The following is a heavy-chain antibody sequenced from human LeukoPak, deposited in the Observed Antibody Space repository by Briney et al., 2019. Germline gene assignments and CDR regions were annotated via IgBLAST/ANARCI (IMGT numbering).Heavy chain of an antibody. D-gene: IGHD3-10*01. J-gene: IGHJ3*02. Sequence: GGSLRLSCTASGFTFSSYWMSWVRQAPGKGLEWVANMKQDGSEKYYVDSVKGRFTISRDNAKNSLFLQMNSLSPDDTAVYYCARGALGRGGGDAFHIWGQGTMVTVSS. V-gene: IGHV3-7*04. CDR3: ARGALGRGGGDAFHI. CDR1: GFTFSSYW. CDR2: MKQDGSEK.